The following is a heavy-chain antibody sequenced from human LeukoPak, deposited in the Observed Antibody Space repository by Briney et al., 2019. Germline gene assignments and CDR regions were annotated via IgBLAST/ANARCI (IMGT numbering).Heavy chain of an antibody. Sequence: AESLTLTCTVSGGSISSSSYYWSRNRQPPGQGLDSIGNIYYSGSTNYSPASKSRVTISVNTPKNQFALKLNSVAGADTAVYYWASRRADWYFDLWGRGTLVTVSS. V-gene: IGHV4-61*01. J-gene: IGHJ2*01. CDR2: IYYSGST. CDR1: GGSISSSSYY. CDR3: ASRRADWYFDL.